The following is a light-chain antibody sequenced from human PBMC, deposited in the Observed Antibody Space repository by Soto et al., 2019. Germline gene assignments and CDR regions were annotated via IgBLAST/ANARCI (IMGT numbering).Light chain of an antibody. CDR3: QQYNNWPPRYT. Sequence: EIVMTQSPATLSVSPWERATLSCRASRNVNNNLAWYQQKPGQAPRLLIYDASTRATGIPARFSGSGSGTQFTLTISSLQSEDFAVYYCQQYNNWPPRYTFGQGTKLEIK. CDR2: DAS. CDR1: RNVNNN. V-gene: IGKV3D-15*01. J-gene: IGKJ2*01.